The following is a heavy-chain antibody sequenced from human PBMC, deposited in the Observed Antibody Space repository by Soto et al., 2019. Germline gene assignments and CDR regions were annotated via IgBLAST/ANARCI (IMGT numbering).Heavy chain of an antibody. CDR3: ATDSSALIEYFQH. CDR2: ISAYNGNT. J-gene: IGHJ1*01. CDR1: GYTFTGYG. V-gene: IGHV1-18*01. D-gene: IGHD6-19*01. Sequence: VSCKASGYTFTGYGISWVRQAPGQGLEWMGWISAYNGNTNYAQKFQGRVTMTEDTSTDTAYMELSSLRSEDTAVYYCATDSSALIEYFQHWGQGTLVTVS.